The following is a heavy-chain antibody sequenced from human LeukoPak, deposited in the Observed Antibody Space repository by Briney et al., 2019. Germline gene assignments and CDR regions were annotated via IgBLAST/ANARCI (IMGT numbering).Heavy chain of an antibody. J-gene: IGHJ4*02. V-gene: IGHV3-21*01. CDR2: ISSSSSYI. CDR3: ARVSPRGRYQLLGGGLDY. CDR1: GFTFSSYS. D-gene: IGHD2-2*01. Sequence: PGGSLRLSCAASGFTFSSYSMNWVRQAPGKGLEWVSSISSSSSYIYYADSVKGRFTISRDNAKNSLYLQMNSLRAEDTAVYYCARVSPRGRYQLLGGGLDYWGQGTLVTVSS.